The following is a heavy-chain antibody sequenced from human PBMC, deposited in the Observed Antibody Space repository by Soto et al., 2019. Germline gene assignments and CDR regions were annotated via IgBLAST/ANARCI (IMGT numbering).Heavy chain of an antibody. CDR2: IYYNGFT. J-gene: IGHJ5*02. D-gene: IGHD3-3*01. CDR3: ARQADFWSGWGGFDP. Sequence: QLQLQESGPGLVKPLETLSLICTVSGGSISSRNYYWGWIRQPPGKGLEWIGSIYYNGFTYYNPSLKGRFTISVDTSKTQFSLRLTSVTAADPAVYYCARQADFWSGWGGFDPWGQGTLVTGSS. V-gene: IGHV4-39*01. CDR1: GGSISSRNYY.